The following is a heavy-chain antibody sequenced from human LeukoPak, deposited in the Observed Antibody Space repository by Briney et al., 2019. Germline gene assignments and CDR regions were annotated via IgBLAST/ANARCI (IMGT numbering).Heavy chain of an antibody. CDR3: ARYPSNEVTTPGY. V-gene: IGHV3-21*01. D-gene: IGHD4-17*01. CDR1: GFTFSSYS. CDR2: ISSSSSYI. J-gene: IGHJ4*02. Sequence: GGSLRLSCAASGFTFSSYSMNWVRQAPGKGLEWVSSISSSSSYIYYADSVKGRFTISRDNAKNSLYLQMNSLRAEDTAVYYCARYPSNEVTTPGYWGQGTLVTVSS.